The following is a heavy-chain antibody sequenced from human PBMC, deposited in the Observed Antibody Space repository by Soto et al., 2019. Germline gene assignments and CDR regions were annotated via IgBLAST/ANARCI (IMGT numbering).Heavy chain of an antibody. J-gene: IGHJ4*02. CDR2: IYYTGST. D-gene: IGHD2-2*01. Sequence: SETLSLTCTVSVGSISSYYWSWIRQPPGKGLEWIGYIYYTGSTHYNPSLKSRLTISVDTSKNQFSLKLTSVTAADTAVYFCARYQKGPFDYWGQGTLVTVSS. CDR3: ARYQKGPFDY. CDR1: VGSISSYY. V-gene: IGHV4-30-4*01.